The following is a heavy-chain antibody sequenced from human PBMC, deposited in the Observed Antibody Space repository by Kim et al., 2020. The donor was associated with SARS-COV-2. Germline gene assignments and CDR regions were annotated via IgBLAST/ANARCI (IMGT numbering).Heavy chain of an antibody. CDR2: IIPIFGTA. J-gene: IGHJ4*02. CDR1: GGTFSSYA. V-gene: IGHV1-69*13. D-gene: IGHD3-22*01. Sequence: SVKVSCKASGGTFSSYAISWVRQAPGQGLEWMGGIIPIFGTANYAQKFQGRVTITADESTSTAYMELSSLRSEDTAVYYCASTYYYDSSGPYDYWGQGTLVTVSS. CDR3: ASTYYYDSSGPYDY.